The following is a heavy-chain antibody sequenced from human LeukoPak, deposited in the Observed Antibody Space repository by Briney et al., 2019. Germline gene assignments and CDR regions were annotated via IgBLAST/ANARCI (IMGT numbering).Heavy chain of an antibody. V-gene: IGHV3-20*04. CDR2: INWNGGST. CDR3: ARGRSWDTLGAFDY. J-gene: IGHJ4*02. Sequence: GGSLRLSCAASGFTFDDYGMSWVRQAPGKGLEWVSGINWNGGSTRYADSVKGRFTISRDNAKNSLYLQMNSLRAEDTAFYYCARGRSWDTLGAFDYWGQGTLVTVSS. CDR1: GFTFDDYG. D-gene: IGHD3-10*01.